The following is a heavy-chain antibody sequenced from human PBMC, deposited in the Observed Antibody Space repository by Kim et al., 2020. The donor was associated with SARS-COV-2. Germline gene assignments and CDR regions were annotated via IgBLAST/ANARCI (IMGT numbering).Heavy chain of an antibody. D-gene: IGHD1-26*01. Sequence: GGSLRLSCAASGFTFTSYGIHWVRQAPGKGLVWVSQINSDGSITTYADSVKGRFTISRDNAKNTVYLQMNDLRAEDTALYYCARPSSGSYYYWSQGTLVTVSS. CDR2: INSDGSIT. CDR3: ARPSSGSYYY. V-gene: IGHV3-74*01. CDR1: GFTFTSYG. J-gene: IGHJ4*02.